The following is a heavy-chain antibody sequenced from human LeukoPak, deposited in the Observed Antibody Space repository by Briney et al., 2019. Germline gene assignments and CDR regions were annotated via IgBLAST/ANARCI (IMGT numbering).Heavy chain of an antibody. J-gene: IGHJ4*02. CDR3: ARASHWNQLHYFDY. CDR2: IYYSGST. D-gene: IGHD1-1*01. V-gene: IGHV4-39*07. Sequence: SETLSLTCTVSGGSISSSSYYWGWIRQPPGKGLEWIGSIYYSGSTYYNPSLKSRVTISVDTSKNQFSLTLSSVTAADTAVYYCARASHWNQLHYFDYWGQGTLVTVSS. CDR1: GGSISSSSYY.